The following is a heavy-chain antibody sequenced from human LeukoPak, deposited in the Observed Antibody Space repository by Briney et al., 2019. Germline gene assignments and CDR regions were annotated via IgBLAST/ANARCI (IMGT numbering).Heavy chain of an antibody. CDR3: AKSLSDGYDY. J-gene: IGHJ4*02. CDR2: ISYGGSYK. D-gene: IGHD6-13*01. CDR1: AFTFNNYG. V-gene: IGHV3-30*18. Sequence: GGSLRLSCAASAFTFNNYGMHWVRQAPGKGLEWVAVISYGGSYKYYTDSVKGRFTISRDNSKNTLHLQMNSLRADDTAVYYCAKSLSDGYDYWGQGTPVTVSS.